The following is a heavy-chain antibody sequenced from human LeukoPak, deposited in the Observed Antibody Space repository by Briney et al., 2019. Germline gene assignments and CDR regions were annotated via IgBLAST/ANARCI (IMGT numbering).Heavy chain of an antibody. CDR3: TWMATIFTDDY. Sequence: GGSLRLSCAASGFTFSSYSMNWVRQAPGKGLEWVGRIRNDRITDYAAPVQGRFSISRDNSKNTFYLQMNSLRTEDTGMYFCTWMATIFTDDYWGQGTLVTVSS. CDR1: GFTFSSYS. CDR2: IRNDRIT. J-gene: IGHJ4*02. V-gene: IGHV3-15*01. D-gene: IGHD5-12*01.